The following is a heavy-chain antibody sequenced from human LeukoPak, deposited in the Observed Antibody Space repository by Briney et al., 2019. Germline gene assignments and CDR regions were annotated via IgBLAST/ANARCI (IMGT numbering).Heavy chain of an antibody. J-gene: IGHJ6*03. CDR3: ARFPDEAYYYYYMDV. CDR2: INTNTGNP. Sequence: ASVKVSCKASGYTFTSYAMNWVRQAPGQGLEWMGWINTNTGNPTYAQGFTGRFVFSLDTSVSTAYLQISSLKAEDTAVYYCARFPDEAYYYYYMDVWGKGTTVTVSS. CDR1: GYTFTSYA. V-gene: IGHV7-4-1*02.